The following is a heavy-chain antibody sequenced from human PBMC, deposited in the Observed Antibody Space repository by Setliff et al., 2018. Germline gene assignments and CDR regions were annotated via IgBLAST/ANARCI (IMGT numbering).Heavy chain of an antibody. CDR2: ISGSGGST. CDR1: GFTFSSYA. CDR3: ARDQFSVIWDQLLNYFDY. J-gene: IGHJ4*02. V-gene: IGHV3-23*01. D-gene: IGHD2-2*01. Sequence: GGSLRLSCAASGFTFSSYAMSWVRQAPGKGLEWVSGISGSGGSTYYADSVKGRFTISRDNSKNTLYLQMNSLRAENTAVYYCARDQFSVIWDQLLNYFDYWGQGTLVTVSS.